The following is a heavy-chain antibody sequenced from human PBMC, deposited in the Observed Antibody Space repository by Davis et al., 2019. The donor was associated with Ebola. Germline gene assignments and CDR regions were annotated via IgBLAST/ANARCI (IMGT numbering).Heavy chain of an antibody. J-gene: IGHJ6*03. CDR2: IYYSGST. V-gene: IGHV4-30-4*01. CDR3: ARVVYSSGWYVGGPGNYYMDV. CDR1: GGSISSGDYY. Sequence: PSETLSLTCTVSGGSISSGDYYWSWIRQPPGKGLEWIGYIYYSGSTYYNPSLKSRVTISVDTSKNQFSLKLSSVTAADTAVYYCARVVYSSGWYVGGPGNYYMDVWGKGTTVTVSS. D-gene: IGHD6-19*01.